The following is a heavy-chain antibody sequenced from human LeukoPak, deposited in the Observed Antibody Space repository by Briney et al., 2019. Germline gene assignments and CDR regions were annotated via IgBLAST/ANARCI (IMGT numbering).Heavy chain of an antibody. Sequence: GGSLRLSCAASGFTFSNYAMSWVRQAPGKGLEWVSAISGSGGSTYYADSVKGRFTISRDNSKNTLYLQMNSLRAEDTAVYYCAKDDCSSTSCPSDYWGQGTLVTVSS. J-gene: IGHJ4*02. CDR3: AKDDCSSTSCPSDY. V-gene: IGHV3-23*01. CDR1: GFTFSNYA. CDR2: ISGSGGST. D-gene: IGHD2-2*01.